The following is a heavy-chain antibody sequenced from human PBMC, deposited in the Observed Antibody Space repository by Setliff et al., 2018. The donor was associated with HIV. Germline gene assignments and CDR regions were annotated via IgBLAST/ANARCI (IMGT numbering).Heavy chain of an antibody. D-gene: IGHD3-10*01. CDR2: VYPGDSDT. CDR1: GFNFLAHW. V-gene: IGHV5-51*01. Sequence: GESLKISCQCSGFNFLAHWIGWVRQVPEKGLEWMGIVYPGDSDTRYNPSFEGQVTVSADKTITTAYLQLTSLKASDTAMYFCARLPYYVSGGVFDHWGKGALVTVSS. CDR3: ARLPYYVSGGVFDH. J-gene: IGHJ4*02.